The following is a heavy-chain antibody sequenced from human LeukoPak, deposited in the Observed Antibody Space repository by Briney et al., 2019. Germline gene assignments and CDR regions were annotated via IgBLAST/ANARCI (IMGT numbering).Heavy chain of an antibody. CDR2: INHSGST. Sequence: SETLSLTCTVSGGSISGYYWSWIRQPPGKGLEWIGEINHSGSTNYNPSLKSRVTISVDTSKNQFSLKLSSVTAADTAVYYCARVGSGWYPYYYYMDVWGKGTTVTISS. CDR1: GGSISGYY. D-gene: IGHD6-19*01. CDR3: ARVGSGWYPYYYYMDV. J-gene: IGHJ6*03. V-gene: IGHV4-34*01.